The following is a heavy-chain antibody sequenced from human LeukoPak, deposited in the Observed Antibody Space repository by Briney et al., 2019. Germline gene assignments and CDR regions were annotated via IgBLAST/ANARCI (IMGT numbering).Heavy chain of an antibody. J-gene: IGHJ4*02. CDR2: IYYTANT. CDR3: ARGGRAYDSSGYDH. V-gene: IGHV4-59*01. D-gene: IGHD3-22*01. CDR1: GGSINSYY. Sequence: SETLSLTCTVSGGSINSYYWGWIRQPPGKGLEWVGYIYYTANTNSNPSPKSRMTISVDTSRNQLSLKLSSVSAADTAVYYCARGGRAYDSSGYDHWGQGTLVTVSS.